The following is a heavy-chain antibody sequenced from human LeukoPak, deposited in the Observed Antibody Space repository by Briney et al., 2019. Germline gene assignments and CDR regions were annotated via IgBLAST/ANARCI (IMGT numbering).Heavy chain of an antibody. CDR2: IYTSGST. J-gene: IGHJ4*02. CDR1: GGSISSGSYF. CDR3: ARERAVAGPYYFDY. Sequence: SETLSLTCTVSGGSISSGSYFWSWLRQPAGKGLEWIGRIYTSGSTNYNPSLKSRITISLDTSMNQFSLNLSSVTAAETAVYYCARERAVAGPYYFDYWGPGILVTVSS. D-gene: IGHD6-19*01. V-gene: IGHV4-61*02.